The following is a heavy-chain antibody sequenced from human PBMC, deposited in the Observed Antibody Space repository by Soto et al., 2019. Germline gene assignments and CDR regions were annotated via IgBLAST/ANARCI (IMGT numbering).Heavy chain of an antibody. CDR2: IRSRADSYAT. J-gene: IGHJ3*02. V-gene: IGHV3-73*01. CDR3: SRVITTTTSYAFDI. Sequence: EVQLVESGGGLVQPGGSLKLSCAASGFSFSGSAIHWVRQASGKVLEWFGRIRSRADSYATSYTSSVKGRFTVSRDDSQKTAYLQMSNLKAEDTAVYYCSRVITTTTSYAFDIWGQGTLVTVSS. D-gene: IGHD1-20*01. CDR1: GFSFSGSA.